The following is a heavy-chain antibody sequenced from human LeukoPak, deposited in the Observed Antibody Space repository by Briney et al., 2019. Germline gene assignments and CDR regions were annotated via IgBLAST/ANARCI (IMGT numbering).Heavy chain of an antibody. Sequence: AGGAPRLSCGASGFTFSTHSKSWARPGPGEGLEWVSTISGSGGSTYYADSVKGRFTISRDISNNTLHLQMNSLRAEDTAVYYCARSSNLDYWGQGTLVTVSS. J-gene: IGHJ4*02. CDR1: GFTFSTHS. D-gene: IGHD5-24*01. CDR3: ARSSNLDY. CDR2: ISGSGGST. V-gene: IGHV3-23*01.